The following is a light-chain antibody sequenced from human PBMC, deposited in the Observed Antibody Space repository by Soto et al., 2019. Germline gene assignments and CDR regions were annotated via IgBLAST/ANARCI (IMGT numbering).Light chain of an antibody. J-gene: IGLJ2*01. V-gene: IGLV1-44*01. CDR2: SNN. CDR1: SSDIGTNT. CDR3: AAWDDSLYGQV. Sequence: QSVLTQPPSGSGTPGQRVTISCSGSSSDIGTNTVNWYQQLPGTAPKLLIYSNNQRPSGVPDRFSGSKSGTSASLAISGLQSEDEADYYCAAWDDSLYGQVFSGGTKVTVL.